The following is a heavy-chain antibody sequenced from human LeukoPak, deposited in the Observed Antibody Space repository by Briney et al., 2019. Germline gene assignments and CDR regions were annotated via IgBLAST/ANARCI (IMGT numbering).Heavy chain of an antibody. CDR1: GFTFDDYA. CDR3: AKGATIAATLGWFDP. CDR2: ISWNSGSI. D-gene: IGHD2-15*01. V-gene: IGHV3-9*01. Sequence: PGRSLRLSCAASGFTFDDYAMHWVRQAPGKGLEWVSGISWNSGSIGYADSVKGRFTISRDNAKNSLYLQMNSPRAEDTALYYCAKGATIAATLGWFDPWGQGTLVTVSS. J-gene: IGHJ5*02.